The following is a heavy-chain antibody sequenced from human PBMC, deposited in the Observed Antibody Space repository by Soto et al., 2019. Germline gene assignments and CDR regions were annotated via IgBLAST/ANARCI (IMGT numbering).Heavy chain of an antibody. D-gene: IGHD7-27*01. V-gene: IGHV4-4*02. Sequence: SETLSLTCTVSGDSMTRSVWLTWVRQPPGKGLEWIGEVFHTGNTNYNPSLKSRVTMSVDKSTNEFSLKVTSVTAADTAIYYCARKAWVRFDYWGQGALVTVSS. J-gene: IGHJ4*02. CDR1: GDSMTRSVW. CDR2: VFHTGNT. CDR3: ARKAWVRFDY.